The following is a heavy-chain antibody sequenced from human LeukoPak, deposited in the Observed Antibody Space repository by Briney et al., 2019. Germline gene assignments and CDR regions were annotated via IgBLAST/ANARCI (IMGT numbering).Heavy chain of an antibody. CDR2: ISSSSSTI. CDR1: GFTFSSYS. J-gene: IGHJ4*02. Sequence: PGGSLRLSCAASGFTFSSYSMNWVRQAPGKGLEWVSYISSSSSTIYYADSVKGRFTISRDNAKNSLYLQMNSLRAEDTAVYYCARDHPQGDIVVVPAAPSFDYWGQGTLVTVSS. CDR3: ARDHPQGDIVVVPAAPSFDY. V-gene: IGHV3-48*01. D-gene: IGHD2-2*01.